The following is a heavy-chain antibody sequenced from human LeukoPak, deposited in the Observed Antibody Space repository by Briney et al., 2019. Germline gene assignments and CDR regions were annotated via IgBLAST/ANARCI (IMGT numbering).Heavy chain of an antibody. CDR3: ARDLGNFGSGSSYFDY. Sequence: GRSLRLSCTASGFTFSNYGLLWVRQAAGKGLEWMAVIWYDGSKKYYADSVKGRFTISRDDSKNTLSLQMNSLRAEDTAVYYCARDLGNFGSGSSYFDYWGQGTLVTVSS. CDR2: IWYDGSKK. J-gene: IGHJ4*02. D-gene: IGHD3-10*01. CDR1: GFTFSNYG. V-gene: IGHV3-33*01.